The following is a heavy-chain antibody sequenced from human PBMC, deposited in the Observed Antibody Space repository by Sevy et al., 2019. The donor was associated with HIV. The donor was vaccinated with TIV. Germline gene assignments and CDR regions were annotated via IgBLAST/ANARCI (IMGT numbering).Heavy chain of an antibody. CDR2: IYYSGST. J-gene: IGHJ4*02. CDR3: ARSLAGTTKGGFDY. CDR1: GGSISSYY. V-gene: IGHV4-59*13. D-gene: IGHD1-1*01. Sequence: SETLSFTCTVSGGSISSYYWSWIRQPPGKGLEWIGYIYYSGSTNYNPSLKSRVTISVDTSKNQFSLKLSSVTAADTAVYYCARSLAGTTKGGFDYWGQGTLVTVFS.